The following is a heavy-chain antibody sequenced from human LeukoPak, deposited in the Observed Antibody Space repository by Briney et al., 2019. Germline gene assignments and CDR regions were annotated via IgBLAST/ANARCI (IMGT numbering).Heavy chain of an antibody. D-gene: IGHD3-9*01. CDR2: ISGSGGST. CDR1: GFTFSSYA. J-gene: IGHJ4*02. Sequence: PGGSLRLSCAASGFTFSSYAMSWVRQAPGKGLEWVSAISGSGGSTYYTDSVKGRFTISRDNSKNTLYMQMNSLRAEDTAVYYCAKPNYDILTGYRFFDYWGQGTLVTVSS. CDR3: AKPNYDILTGYRFFDY. V-gene: IGHV3-23*01.